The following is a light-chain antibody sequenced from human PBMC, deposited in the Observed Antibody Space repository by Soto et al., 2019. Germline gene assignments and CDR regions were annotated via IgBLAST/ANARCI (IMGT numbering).Light chain of an antibody. CDR2: LNSDGSH. Sequence: QPVLTPSPSSYASLGAAVKLTCTLSSGHSIYAIAWHQQQPEKGPRYLMKLNSDGSHNKGDGIPDRFSGSSSGAERYLTISCLQSEDEADYYCQTWGTGIWVFGGGTKLTVL. CDR1: SGHSIYA. J-gene: IGLJ3*02. CDR3: QTWGTGIWV. V-gene: IGLV4-69*01.